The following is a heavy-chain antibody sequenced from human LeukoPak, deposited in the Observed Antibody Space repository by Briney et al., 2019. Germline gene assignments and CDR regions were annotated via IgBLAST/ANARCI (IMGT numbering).Heavy chain of an antibody. J-gene: IGHJ4*02. CDR2: IYYSGST. CDR1: GGSISSSSYY. Sequence: SETLSLTCTVSGGSISSSSYYWGWIRQPPGKGLEWIGSIYYSGSTYYNPSLKSRVTISVDTSKNQFSLKLSSVTAADTAVYYCARVGDIGVLDYWGQGTLVTVSS. CDR3: ARVGDIGVLDY. V-gene: IGHV4-39*07. D-gene: IGHD3-10*01.